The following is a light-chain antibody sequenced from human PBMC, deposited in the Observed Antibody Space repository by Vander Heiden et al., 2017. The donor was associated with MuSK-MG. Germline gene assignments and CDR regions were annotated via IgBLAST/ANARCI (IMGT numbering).Light chain of an antibody. CDR3: QRSDSTPPST. J-gene: IGKJ2*01. CDR1: QSISSY. CDR2: AAS. Sequence: DIQMTQSPSSLSASVGDRVTITCRASQSISSYLNWYQQKPGKAPKLLIYAASSWQSGHPSRFSDSRYGLCFTLTISIRQPGDFAPYYFQRSDSTPPSTFGEGTKLDIK. V-gene: IGKV1-39*01.